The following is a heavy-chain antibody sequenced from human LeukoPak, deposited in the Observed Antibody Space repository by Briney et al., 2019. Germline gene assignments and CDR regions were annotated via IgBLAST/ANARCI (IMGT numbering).Heavy chain of an antibody. CDR1: GFTFSSYG. CDR2: ISYDGSSE. J-gene: IGHJ6*03. Sequence: PGGSLRLSCAASGFTFSSYGMHWVRQAPGKGLEWVAVISYDGSSEYYADSVKGRFTISRDNSKNTLYLQMNSLRAEDTAVYYCAKAYYYYYYYMDVWGKGTTVTVSS. V-gene: IGHV3-30*18. CDR3: AKAYYYYYYYMDV.